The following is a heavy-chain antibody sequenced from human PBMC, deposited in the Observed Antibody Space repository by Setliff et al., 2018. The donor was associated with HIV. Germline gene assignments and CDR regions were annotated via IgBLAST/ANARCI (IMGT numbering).Heavy chain of an antibody. CDR1: GFTFSSYA. V-gene: IGHV3-23*01. Sequence: GGSLRLSCAASGFTFSSYAMSWVRQAPGKGLEWVSAISGSGGSTYYADSVKGRFTISRDNSKNTLYLQMNSLRAEDTAVYYCARTPEDYDQYFFDRWGQGTLVTVSS. CDR3: ARTPEDYDQYFFDR. J-gene: IGHJ4*02. CDR2: ISGSGGST. D-gene: IGHD3-22*01.